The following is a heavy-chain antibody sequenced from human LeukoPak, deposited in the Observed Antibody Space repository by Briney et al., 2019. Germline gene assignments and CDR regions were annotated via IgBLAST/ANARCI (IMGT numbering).Heavy chain of an antibody. Sequence: QSGGSLRLSCAASGFAVSVCYMTWVRQAPGKGLEWVSIIHSDYTTYYADSVKGRFTISKDTSKNTLYLQMSSLRGDDTAVYYCARVRHGAFDIWGQGTMVTVSS. J-gene: IGHJ3*02. CDR2: IHSDYTT. V-gene: IGHV3-66*02. CDR1: GFAVSVCY. CDR3: ARVRHGAFDI.